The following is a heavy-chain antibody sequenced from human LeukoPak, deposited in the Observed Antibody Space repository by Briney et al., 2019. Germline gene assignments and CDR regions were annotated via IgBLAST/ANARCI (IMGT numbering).Heavy chain of an antibody. D-gene: IGHD2-21*02. V-gene: IGHV3-30-3*01. CDR3: ARDMSEKYTADY. J-gene: IGHJ4*02. CDR1: GFTFSSYA. Sequence: QPRQSLRLSCAASGFTFSSYAMHWVRQAPGKGLEWVSVISYDGSNKYYADSVKGRFTISRDNSKNTLYLQMNSLRAEDTAVYYCARDMSEKYTADYWGQGTLVILST. CDR2: ISYDGSNK.